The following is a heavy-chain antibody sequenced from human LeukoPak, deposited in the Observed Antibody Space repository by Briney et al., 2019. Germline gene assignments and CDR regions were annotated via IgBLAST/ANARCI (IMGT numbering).Heavy chain of an antibody. CDR3: ARVWYSSGWYGEYFQH. Sequence: PGGSLRLSCAASGFTFSSYWMSWVRQAPGKGLEWVANIKQDGSEKYYVDSVKGRFTISRDNAKNSLYLQMNSLRAEDTAVYYCARVWYSSGWYGEYFQHWGQGTLVTVSS. CDR2: IKQDGSEK. D-gene: IGHD6-19*01. V-gene: IGHV3-7*01. J-gene: IGHJ1*01. CDR1: GFTFSSYW.